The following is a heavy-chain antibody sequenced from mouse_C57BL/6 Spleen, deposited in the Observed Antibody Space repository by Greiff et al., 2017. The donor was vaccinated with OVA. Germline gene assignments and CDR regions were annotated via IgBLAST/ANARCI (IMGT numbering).Heavy chain of an antibody. D-gene: IGHD1-1*01. CDR1: GYTFTSYW. CDR3: ARAHYYGSSYVDFDY. CDR2: INPSNGGT. V-gene: IGHV1-53*01. Sequence: VQLQESGTELVKPGASVKLSCKASGYTFTSYWMHWVKQRPGQGLELIGNINPSNGGTNYNAKFKSKATLTVDKSSSTSYMQLSSLTSEDSAFYYCARAHYYGSSYVDFDYWGQGTTLTVSS. J-gene: IGHJ2*01.